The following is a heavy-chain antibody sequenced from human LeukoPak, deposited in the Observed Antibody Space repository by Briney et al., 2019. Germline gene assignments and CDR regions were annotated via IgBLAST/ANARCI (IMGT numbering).Heavy chain of an antibody. J-gene: IGHJ4*02. Sequence: RSETLSLTCTGSGGSISSYYWSWIRQPAGKGLEGIGRIYTNGSTNYNPSLKSRVTMSVDTSKNQFSLKLSSVTAADTAVYYCARAPYYDFWSGYYTLDYWGQGTLVTVSS. V-gene: IGHV4-4*07. CDR2: IYTNGST. CDR3: ARAPYYDFWSGYYTLDY. CDR1: GGSISSYY. D-gene: IGHD3-3*01.